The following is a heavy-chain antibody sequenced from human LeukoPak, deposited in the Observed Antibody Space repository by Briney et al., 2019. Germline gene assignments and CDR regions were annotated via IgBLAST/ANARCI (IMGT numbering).Heavy chain of an antibody. Sequence: GGSLRLSCAASGFSLRSHWMIWVRQVPGKGLVWVSRISNDGSSATYADSVKGRFTISRDNAKNTLYLQMNSLRAEDTAVYYCARVGEALDYWGQGTLVTVSS. CDR1: GFSLRSHW. V-gene: IGHV3-74*03. J-gene: IGHJ4*02. CDR2: ISNDGSSA. CDR3: ARVGEALDY.